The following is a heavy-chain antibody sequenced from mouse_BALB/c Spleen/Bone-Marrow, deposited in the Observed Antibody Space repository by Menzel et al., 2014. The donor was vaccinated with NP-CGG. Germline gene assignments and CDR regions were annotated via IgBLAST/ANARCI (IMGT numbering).Heavy chain of an antibody. V-gene: IGHV1-63*01. CDR3: TRRRSLDY. CDR2: IYPGSGNT. CDR1: GYAFTNYW. J-gene: IGHJ2*01. Sequence: VMLVESGTELVRPGTSVKISCKASGYAFTNYWPGWVKQRPGHGLEWIGDIYPGSGNTYYNEKFKGKVTLTADKSSSTAYMQLSGLTSEDSAVYFCTRRRSLDYWGQGTTLTVSS.